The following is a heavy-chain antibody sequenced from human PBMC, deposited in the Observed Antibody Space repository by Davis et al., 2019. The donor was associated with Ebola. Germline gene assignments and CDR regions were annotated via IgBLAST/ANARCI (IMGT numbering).Heavy chain of an antibody. Sequence: SETLSLTCSVSGGSINSFLWTWIRQPPGKGLEWVGCMFYNGGTKYNPALESRVTISVDTSKNQFSLRLSSVTAADTAMYYCVKDDVTAGRFNYWGQGSLVTVSS. CDR1: GGSINSFL. CDR2: MFYNGGT. V-gene: IGHV4-59*08. D-gene: IGHD1-20*01. J-gene: IGHJ4*02. CDR3: VKDDVTAGRFNY.